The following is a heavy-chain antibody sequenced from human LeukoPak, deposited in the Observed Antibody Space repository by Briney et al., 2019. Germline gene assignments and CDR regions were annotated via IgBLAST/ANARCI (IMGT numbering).Heavy chain of an antibody. CDR3: ARETQGSEDYFDY. V-gene: IGHV3-7*01. CDR1: GFTFSSYW. CDR2: IKQDGSEK. J-gene: IGHJ4*02. Sequence: GGSLRLSCAASGFTFSSYWMSWVRQAPGKGLEWVANIKQDGSEKYYVDSVKGRFTISRDNAKNSLYLQMNSLRAEDTAVYYCARETQGSEDYFDYWGQGTLVTVSS.